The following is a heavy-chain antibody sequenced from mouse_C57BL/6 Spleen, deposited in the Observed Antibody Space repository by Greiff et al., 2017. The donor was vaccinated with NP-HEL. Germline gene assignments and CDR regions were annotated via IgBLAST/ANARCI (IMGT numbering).Heavy chain of an antibody. CDR1: GYTFTSYW. CDR3: ARRGTWDWYFDV. J-gene: IGHJ1*03. D-gene: IGHD3-3*01. Sequence: QVQLQQSGTELVKPGASVKLSCKASGYTFTSYWMHWVKQRPGQGLEWIGNINPSNGGTNYNEKFKSKATLTVDKSSSTAYMQRSSLTSEDSAVYYCARRGTWDWYFDVWGTGTTVTVSS. V-gene: IGHV1-53*01. CDR2: INPSNGGT.